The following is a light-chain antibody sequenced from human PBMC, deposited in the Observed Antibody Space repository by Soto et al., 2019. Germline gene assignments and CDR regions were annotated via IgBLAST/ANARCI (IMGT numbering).Light chain of an antibody. V-gene: IGLV2-11*01. CDR3: CSYVGRYIHV. CDR2: DVN. Sequence: QPGLAQPRSVSGSPGQSVPISCTGTSSDVGGYHYVSWYQHHPGKAPKLVIFDVNRRPSGVPHRFSGSKSDNTASLTISGLQAEDEADSYCCSYVGRYIHVFGTGTKVTVL. CDR1: SSDVGGYHY. J-gene: IGLJ1*01.